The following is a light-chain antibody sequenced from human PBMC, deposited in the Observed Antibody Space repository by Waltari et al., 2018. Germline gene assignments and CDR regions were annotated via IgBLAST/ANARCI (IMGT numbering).Light chain of an antibody. CDR3: GTWDSGLSVVV. Sequence: QSVLTQPPSVSAAPGQRVTISCSGSSSNIGRSYVCWYQHVPGTAPKLLIYDVGKRFPEIPGRFSGSKSGTSAVLGITGLQTEDEADYYCGTWDSGLSVVVFGGGTRLTVL. CDR2: DVG. CDR1: SSNIGRSY. V-gene: IGLV1-51*01. J-gene: IGLJ2*01.